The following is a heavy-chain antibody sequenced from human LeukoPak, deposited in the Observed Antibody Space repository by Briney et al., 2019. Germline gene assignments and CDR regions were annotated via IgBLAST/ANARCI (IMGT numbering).Heavy chain of an antibody. CDR2: ISSSSSFI. V-gene: IGHV3-21*01. J-gene: IGHJ4*02. D-gene: IGHD5-24*01. CDR3: ARDRDGYNNPGY. Sequence: GGSLRLSCAASGFTFSSYEMNWVRQAPGKGLEWVSSISSSSSFIYYADSMKGRFTISRDNAKNSLYLQMNSLRVEDTAVYYCARDRDGYNNPGYWGQGTLVTVSS. CDR1: GFTFSSYE.